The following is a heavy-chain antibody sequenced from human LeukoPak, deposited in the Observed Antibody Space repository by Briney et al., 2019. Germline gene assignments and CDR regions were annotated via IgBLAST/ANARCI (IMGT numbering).Heavy chain of an antibody. J-gene: IGHJ4*02. CDR2: IKQDGSEE. D-gene: IGHD3/OR15-3a*01. CDR3: ARDGLGSAFDY. V-gene: IGHV3-7*01. Sequence: GGSLRLPCAASGFTFSSYWMTWVRQAPGKGLEWVANIKQDGSEEYYVDSVKGRFTISRDNAKNSLYLQMNSLRAEDTAVYYCARDGLGSAFDYWGQGTLVTVSS. CDR1: GFTFSSYW.